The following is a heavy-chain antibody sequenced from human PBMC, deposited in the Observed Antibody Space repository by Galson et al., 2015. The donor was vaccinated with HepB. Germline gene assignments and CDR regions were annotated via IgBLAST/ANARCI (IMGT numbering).Heavy chain of an antibody. D-gene: IGHD1-7*01. Sequence: SLRLSCAASGFTFGDYAMHWVRQAPGKGLEWVAGIRGNSDSVAYADSVKGRFTISRDNAKKSLYLRMNSLRAEDTALYYCAKDIRRKTGNYAASDYWGQGTLVTVSS. J-gene: IGHJ4*02. CDR2: IRGNSDSV. V-gene: IGHV3-9*01. CDR1: GFTFGDYA. CDR3: AKDIRRKTGNYAASDY.